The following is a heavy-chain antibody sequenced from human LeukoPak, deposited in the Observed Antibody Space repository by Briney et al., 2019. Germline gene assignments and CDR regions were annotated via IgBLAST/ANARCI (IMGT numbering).Heavy chain of an antibody. CDR1: GYTFTSYY. D-gene: IGHD2-2*02. V-gene: IGHV1-46*01. J-gene: IGHJ4*02. Sequence: ASVKVSCKASGYTFTSYYMHWVRQAPGQGLEWMGIINPSGGSTSYAQKFQGRVTMTRDTSTSTVYMELSSLRSEDTAVYYCARDKSPSVKGIVVVPAAISYWGQGTLVTVSS. CDR3: ARDKSPSVKGIVVVPAAISY. CDR2: INPSGGST.